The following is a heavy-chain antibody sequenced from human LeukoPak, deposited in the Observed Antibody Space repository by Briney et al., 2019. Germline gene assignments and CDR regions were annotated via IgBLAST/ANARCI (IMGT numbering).Heavy chain of an antibody. CDR3: ARGGLFDWFDP. D-gene: IGHD2-21*01. CDR1: GDSVSSNSAA. J-gene: IGHJ5*02. V-gene: IGHV6-1*01. Sequence: SQTLSLTCAISGDSVSSNSAAWNWLRQSPSRGLEWLGSTYYRSKWYHDYAVSVKSRITINPDTSKNQFSLQLNSVTPEDTAVYYCARGGLFDWFDPWGQGTLVTVSS. CDR2: TYYRSKWYH.